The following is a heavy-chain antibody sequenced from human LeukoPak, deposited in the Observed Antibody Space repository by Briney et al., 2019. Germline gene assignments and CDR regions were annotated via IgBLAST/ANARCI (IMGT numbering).Heavy chain of an antibody. J-gene: IGHJ4*02. CDR3: ARDGRGLPIDY. CDR2: LSSSGSTI. CDR1: GFTFSDYY. Sequence: GGSLRLSCAASGFTFSDYYTRWIRQAPGKGLEWVSYLSSSGSTIYYADSVKGRFTISRDNAKNSLFLQMNSLGAEDTAVYYCARDGRGLPIDYWGQGTLVSVSS. D-gene: IGHD4-17*01. V-gene: IGHV3-11*01.